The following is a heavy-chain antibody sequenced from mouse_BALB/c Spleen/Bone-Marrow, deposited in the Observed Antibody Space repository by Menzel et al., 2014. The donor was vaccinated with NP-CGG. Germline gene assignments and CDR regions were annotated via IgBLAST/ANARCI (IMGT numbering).Heavy chain of an antibody. CDR3: ARDGYYVFYAMDY. V-gene: IGHV5-6-3*01. J-gene: IGHJ4*01. Sequence: EVQVVESGGGLVQPGGSLKLSCAASGFTFSSCGMSWVRQTPDKRLELVATINSNGGSTYYPDSVKGRFTISRDNAKNTLYLQMSSLKSEDTAMYYCARDGYYVFYAMDYWGQGTSVTVSS. CDR1: GFTFSSCG. D-gene: IGHD2-3*01. CDR2: INSNGGST.